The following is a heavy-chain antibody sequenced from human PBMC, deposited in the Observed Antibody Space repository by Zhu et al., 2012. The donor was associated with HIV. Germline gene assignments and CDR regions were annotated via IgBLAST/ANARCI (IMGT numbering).Heavy chain of an antibody. V-gene: IGHV4-30-4*08. CDR2: IHYLGNT. CDR1: GGSISSEFYW. CDR3: VSRWRTLWFH. Sequence: QVQLRESGPGLVKPSQTLSLTCSVSGGSISSEFYWWGWFRQSPEKGLEWIGYIHYLGNTYYNPSLESRLNISVDTSQNQFSLKMSSMTAADTALYYCVSRWRTLWFHWGQGRPVTV. D-gene: IGHD3-10*01. J-gene: IGHJ4*02.